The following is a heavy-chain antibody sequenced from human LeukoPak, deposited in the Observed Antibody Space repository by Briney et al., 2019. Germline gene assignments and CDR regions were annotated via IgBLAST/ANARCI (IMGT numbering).Heavy chain of an antibody. D-gene: IGHD2-15*01. V-gene: IGHV3-43*01. CDR1: GFTFDDYT. CDR3: ARKYCSGGSCYDYYYGMDV. J-gene: IGHJ6*02. Sequence: PGGSLRLSCAASGFTFDDYTMHWVRQAPGKGLEWVSLISWDGGSTYYADSVKGRFTISRDNSKNSLYLQMNSLRAEDTAVYYCARKYCSGGSCYDYYYGMDVWGQGTTVTVSS. CDR2: ISWDGGST.